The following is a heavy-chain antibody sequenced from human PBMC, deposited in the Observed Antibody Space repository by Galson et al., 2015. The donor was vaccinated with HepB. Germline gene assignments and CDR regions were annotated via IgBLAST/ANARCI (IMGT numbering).Heavy chain of an antibody. D-gene: IGHD5-24*01. CDR2: INPSDGRT. CDR1: GYNFATYY. Sequence: SVKVSCKASGYNFATYYIHWVRQAPGHGLEWMGVINPSDGRTTYAQKLQGRVTMTRDTSSSTVYMDLSSLRSDDTAVYFCPSERDPGWARTGYFDYWGQGTPVTVSS. V-gene: IGHV1-46*04. CDR3: PSERDPGWARTGYFDY. J-gene: IGHJ4*02.